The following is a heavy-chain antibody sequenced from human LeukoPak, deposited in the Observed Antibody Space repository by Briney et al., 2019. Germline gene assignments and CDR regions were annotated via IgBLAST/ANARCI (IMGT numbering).Heavy chain of an antibody. J-gene: IGHJ4*02. CDR1: GYTFTGYY. CDR2: ISTYTGNP. Sequence: ASVKVSCKASGYTFTGYYMHWVRQAPGQGLEWMGWISTYTGNPTYAQGFTGRFVFSLDTSVSTAYLQISSLKAEDTAVYYCARESHAGFFDYWGQGTLVTVSS. CDR3: ARESHAGFFDY. V-gene: IGHV7-4-1*02.